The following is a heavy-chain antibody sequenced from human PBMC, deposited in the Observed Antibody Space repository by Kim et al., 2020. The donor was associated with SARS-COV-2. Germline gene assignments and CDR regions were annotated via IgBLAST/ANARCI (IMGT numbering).Heavy chain of an antibody. D-gene: IGHD3-9*01. CDR3: AGLTTTTYYDILTGYRRHYYGMDV. CDR1: GGSISSSGYY. CDR2: IYYSGST. V-gene: IGHV4-39*01. J-gene: IGHJ6*02. Sequence: SETLSLTCTVSGGSISSSGYYWGWIRQPPGKGLEWIGSIYYSGSTYYNPSLKSRVTISVDTSKNQFSLKLSSVTAADTAVYYCAGLTTTTYYDILTGYRRHYYGMDVWGQGTTVTVSS.